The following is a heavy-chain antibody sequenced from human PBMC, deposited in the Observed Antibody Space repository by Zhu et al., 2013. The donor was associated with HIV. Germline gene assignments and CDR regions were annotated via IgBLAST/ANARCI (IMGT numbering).Heavy chain of an antibody. CDR3: ATGIGGSYSQRDY. V-gene: IGHV1-24*01. D-gene: IGHD2-15*01. Sequence: QVQLVQSGAEVKKPGASVKVSCKVSGYTLTELSMHWVRQAPGKGLEWMGGFDPENSKTIYAQKFQGRVTMTEDTSTDTAYMELSGLRSEDTAVYYCATGIGGSYSQRDYWGQGTLVTVSS. CDR1: GYTLTELS. J-gene: IGHJ4*02. CDR2: FDPENSKT.